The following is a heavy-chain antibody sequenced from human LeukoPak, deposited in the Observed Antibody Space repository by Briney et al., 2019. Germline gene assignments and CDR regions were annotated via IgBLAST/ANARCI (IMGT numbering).Heavy chain of an antibody. D-gene: IGHD2-15*01. CDR3: ATDRYSGGSCYQDGFDY. Sequence: PGGSLRLSCAASGYTFSRYALHWVRQAPGKGLEWVGVISYDGNNKYYGDSVKGRFAISRDNSKDTLYLQMNSLRTEDTAVYYCATDRYSGGSCYQDGFDYWGQGTLVTVSS. CDR1: GYTFSRYA. V-gene: IGHV3-30*09. J-gene: IGHJ4*02. CDR2: ISYDGNNK.